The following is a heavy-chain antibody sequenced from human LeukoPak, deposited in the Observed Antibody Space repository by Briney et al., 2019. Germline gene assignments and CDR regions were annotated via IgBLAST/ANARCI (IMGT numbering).Heavy chain of an antibody. J-gene: IGHJ4*02. CDR2: IYSSGNT. Sequence: SQTLSLTCSVSGGSISDFYWSWIRQPAGKGLEWIGRIYSSGNTNYNPSLKSRVTMSLDASKNQFSLKLSSVTAADTAVYYCARNSGDFWGQGTLVTVSS. CDR1: GGSISDFY. V-gene: IGHV4-4*07. CDR3: ARNSGDF. D-gene: IGHD4-23*01.